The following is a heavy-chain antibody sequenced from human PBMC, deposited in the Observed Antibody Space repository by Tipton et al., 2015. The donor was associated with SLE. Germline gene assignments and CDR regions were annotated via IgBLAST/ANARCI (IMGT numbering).Heavy chain of an antibody. CDR2: INPNSGAT. V-gene: IGHV1-2*06. Sequence: QLVQSGAEVKKPGASVKVSCKASGYTFTGYYMHWVRQAPGQGLEWMGRINPNSGATNYAQKFQGRVTMTRDTSISTAYMELSRLRSDDTAVYYCARVGSGSFTNDYWGQGTLVTVSS. CDR1: GYTFTGYY. J-gene: IGHJ4*02. D-gene: IGHD1-26*01. CDR3: ARVGSGSFTNDY.